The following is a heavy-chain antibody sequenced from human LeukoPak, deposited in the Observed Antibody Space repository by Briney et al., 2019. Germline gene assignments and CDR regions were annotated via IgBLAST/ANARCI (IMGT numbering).Heavy chain of an antibody. D-gene: IGHD1-26*01. CDR2: INSDGSST. CDR1: GFTFSSYW. Sequence: PGGPLRLSCAASGFTFSSYWMHWVRHAPGKGLVWVSRINSDGSSTSYADSVKGRFTISRDNAKNTLYLQMNSLRAEDTAVYYCARDRYSGSYSDYWGQGTLVTVSS. J-gene: IGHJ4*02. V-gene: IGHV3-74*01. CDR3: ARDRYSGSYSDY.